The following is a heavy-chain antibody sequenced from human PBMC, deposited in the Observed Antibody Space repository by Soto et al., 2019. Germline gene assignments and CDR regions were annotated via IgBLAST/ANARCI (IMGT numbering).Heavy chain of an antibody. Sequence: GGSLRLSCAAAGFTFRNYAMNWVRQAPGKGLELVSSISSNGGSAYYADSVKGWFTISRDNSKNTLYLQMNSLRADDTAVYYCARGYCSAVGCYVHYYYGFDVWGQGTTVTVSS. D-gene: IGHD2-15*01. CDR1: GFTFRNYA. CDR2: ISSNGGSA. CDR3: ARGYCSAVGCYVHYYYGFDV. J-gene: IGHJ6*02. V-gene: IGHV3-23*01.